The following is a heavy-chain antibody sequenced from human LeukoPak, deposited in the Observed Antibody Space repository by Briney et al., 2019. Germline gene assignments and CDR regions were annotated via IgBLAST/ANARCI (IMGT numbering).Heavy chain of an antibody. CDR1: GYSFTSYW. CDR2: IYPGDSDT. D-gene: IGHD3-10*01. J-gene: IGHJ4*02. CDR3: ARPPYYYGSGSSDFDY. Sequence: GESLKISCKGSGYSFTSYWIGWVRQMPGKGLEWMGIIYPGDSDTRYSPSFQGQVTISADKSISTAYLQWSSLKASDTAMYYRARPPYYYGSGSSDFDYWGQGTLVTVSS. V-gene: IGHV5-51*01.